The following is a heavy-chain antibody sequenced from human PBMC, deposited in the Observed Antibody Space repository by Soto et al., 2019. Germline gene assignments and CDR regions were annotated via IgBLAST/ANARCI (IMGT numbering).Heavy chain of an antibody. CDR2: ISGSGGST. CDR1: GFTFSSYA. D-gene: IGHD3-22*01. V-gene: IGHV3-23*01. J-gene: IGHJ4*02. Sequence: EVPLLESGGGLVQPGGSLRLSCAASGFTFSSYAMSWVRQAPGKGLEWVSAISGSGGSTYYADSVKGRFTISRDNSKNTLYLQMNSLRAEDTAVYYCAKDLYYYDSSGYYSLDYWGQGTLVTVSS. CDR3: AKDLYYYDSSGYYSLDY.